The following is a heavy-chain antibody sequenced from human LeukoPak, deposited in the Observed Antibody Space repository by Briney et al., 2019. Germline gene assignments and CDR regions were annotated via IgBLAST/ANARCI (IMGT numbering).Heavy chain of an antibody. CDR3: AKDRGPSLGYIVVVVAATDDYYYGMDV. CDR1: GGSISSSSYY. CDR2: ICYSGST. D-gene: IGHD2-15*01. J-gene: IGHJ6*02. Sequence: SETLSLTCTVSGGSISSSSYYWGWIRQPPGKGLGWIGSICYSGSTYYNPSLKSRITITVDTSKNQFSLKLSSVTAADTAVYYCAKDRGPSLGYIVVVVAATDDYYYGMDVWGQGTTVTVSS. V-gene: IGHV4-39*02.